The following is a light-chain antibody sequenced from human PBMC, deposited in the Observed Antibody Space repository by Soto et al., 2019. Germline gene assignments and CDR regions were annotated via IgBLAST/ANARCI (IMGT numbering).Light chain of an antibody. CDR3: QQYHSFPLT. V-gene: IGKV1-5*03. Sequence: DFQMTQSPSTLSASVGDRVTITCRASQSISSWLAWYQRKPGKAPKLLIYKASSLQSGVPSRFSGSGSGTEFTLTISGLQPDDFATYYCQQYHSFPLTFGGGTKVEV. CDR1: QSISSW. J-gene: IGKJ4*01. CDR2: KAS.